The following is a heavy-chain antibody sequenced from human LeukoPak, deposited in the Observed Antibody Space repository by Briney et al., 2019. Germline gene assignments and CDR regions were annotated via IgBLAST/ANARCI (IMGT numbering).Heavy chain of an antibody. Sequence: GGSLRLSCAASGFTFSSYSMNWVRQAPGKGLEWVSSISSSSSYIYYVDSVKGRFTISRDNAKNSLYLQMNSLRAEDTAVYYCARELSYDSSGYSDAFDIWGQGTMVTVSS. CDR1: GFTFSSYS. D-gene: IGHD3-22*01. CDR2: ISSSSSYI. J-gene: IGHJ3*02. V-gene: IGHV3-21*01. CDR3: ARELSYDSSGYSDAFDI.